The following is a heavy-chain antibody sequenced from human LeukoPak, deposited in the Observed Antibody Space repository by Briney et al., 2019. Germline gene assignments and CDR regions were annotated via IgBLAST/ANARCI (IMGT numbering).Heavy chain of an antibody. CDR3: AKDPWDY. J-gene: IGHJ4*02. CDR1: GFIFSSYG. Sequence: GGSLRLSCAASGFIFSSYGIHWVRQAPGKGPEWVAFVHYDGSNKYYADSVKGRFTVSRDNSKNTVYLEMNSLNSEDTAVYYCAKDPWDYWGQGTLVTVSS. V-gene: IGHV3-30*02. CDR2: VHYDGSNK.